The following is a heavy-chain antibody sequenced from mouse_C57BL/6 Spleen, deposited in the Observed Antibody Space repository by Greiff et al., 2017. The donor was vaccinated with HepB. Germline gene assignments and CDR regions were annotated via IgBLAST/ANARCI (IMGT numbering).Heavy chain of an antibody. CDR1: GYTFTSYW. D-gene: IGHD1-1*01. Sequence: QVQLQQPGAELVKPGASVKLSCKASGYTFTSYWMQWVKQRPGQGLEWIGEIDPSDSYTNYNQKFKGKATLTVDTSSSTAYMQLSSLTSEDSAVYYCARKAVNYYGSSFDYWGQGTTLTVSS. CDR2: IDPSDSYT. V-gene: IGHV1-50*01. CDR3: ARKAVNYYGSSFDY. J-gene: IGHJ2*01.